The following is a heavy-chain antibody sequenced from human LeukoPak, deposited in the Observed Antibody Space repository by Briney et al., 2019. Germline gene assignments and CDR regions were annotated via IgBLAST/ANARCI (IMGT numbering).Heavy chain of an antibody. V-gene: IGHV4-39*01. CDR2: IYYSGST. J-gene: IGHJ6*02. CDR3: ARHRAFWSGYYRFHYGMDV. Sequence: SETLSLTCTVSGGSLSGSTYYWGLIRQPPGKGLEWIGSIYYSGSTYYNPSLKSRVTISVDTSKNQFSLKLSSVTAVDTAVYYCARHRAFWSGYYRFHYGMDVWGQGTTVTVSS. D-gene: IGHD3-3*01. CDR1: GGSLSGSTYY.